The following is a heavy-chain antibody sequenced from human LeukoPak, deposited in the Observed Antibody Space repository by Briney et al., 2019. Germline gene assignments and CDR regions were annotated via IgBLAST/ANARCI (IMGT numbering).Heavy chain of an antibody. Sequence: GRSLRLSCAASGFTFSSYAMHWVRQAPGKGLEWVAVISYDGSNKYYADSVKGRFTISRDNSKNTLYLQMNSLRAEDTAVYYCARDRAVTWTGSLHIWGQGTMVTVSS. D-gene: IGHD3/OR15-3a*01. J-gene: IGHJ3*02. CDR1: GFTFSSYA. CDR3: ARDRAVTWTGSLHI. V-gene: IGHV3-30-3*01. CDR2: ISYDGSNK.